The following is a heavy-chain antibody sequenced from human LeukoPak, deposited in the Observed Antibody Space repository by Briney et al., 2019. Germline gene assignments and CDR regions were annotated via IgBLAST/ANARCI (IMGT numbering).Heavy chain of an antibody. J-gene: IGHJ6*04. Sequence: PSETLSLTCTVSGYSISGGYYWVWIRQSPVKGLGWIGSIYESGSTYYNPSLISRVTMSVDTSKNQFSLKLTSVTAADTATYYCAKAYPMDVWGKGTTVTVPS. CDR3: AKAYPMDV. CDR1: GYSISGGYY. V-gene: IGHV4-38-2*02. CDR2: IYESGST. D-gene: IGHD2-21*01.